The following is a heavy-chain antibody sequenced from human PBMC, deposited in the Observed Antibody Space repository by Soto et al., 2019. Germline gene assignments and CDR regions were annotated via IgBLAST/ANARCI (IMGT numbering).Heavy chain of an antibody. Sequence: ASVKVSCKASGYTFTAYYVHWVLQAPGQGLEWMGWVNPLTGDTTYAQKFEGRVTMTRDTSISTAYMELSRLRSDDTAIYYCARQQDRGIMAAGFDPWGQGTLVTVSS. CDR2: VNPLTGDT. CDR3: ARQQDRGIMAAGFDP. V-gene: IGHV1-2*02. CDR1: GYTFTAYY. J-gene: IGHJ5*02. D-gene: IGHD1-26*01.